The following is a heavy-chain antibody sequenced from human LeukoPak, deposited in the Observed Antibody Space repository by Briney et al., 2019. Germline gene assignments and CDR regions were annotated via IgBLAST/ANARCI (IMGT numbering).Heavy chain of an antibody. CDR1: GFTFSSYV. CDR2: ISSSSSYI. Sequence: PGGSLRLSCAASGFTFSSYVMTWVRQAPGKGLEWVSSISSSSSYIYYADSVKGRFTISRDNAKNSLYLQMNSLRAEDTAVYYCARAPYCSSTSCYFTGAFDIWGQGTMVTVSS. V-gene: IGHV3-21*01. D-gene: IGHD2-2*01. J-gene: IGHJ3*02. CDR3: ARAPYCSSTSCYFTGAFDI.